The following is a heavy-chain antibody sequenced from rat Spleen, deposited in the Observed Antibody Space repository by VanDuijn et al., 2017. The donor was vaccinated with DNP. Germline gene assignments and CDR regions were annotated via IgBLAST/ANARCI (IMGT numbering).Heavy chain of an antibody. CDR1: GFTFSDYN. J-gene: IGHJ3*01. Sequence: EVQLVESGGGLVQPGRSLKLSRAASGFTFSDYNMAWVRQAPTEGLEWVAAISFDGSSTYYRDSAKGRFTISRDNAKSTLYLQMDSLRSEDTATYYCARSWGDDGYPPFAYWGQGTLVTVSS. D-gene: IGHD1-12*03. CDR3: ARSWGDDGYPPFAY. CDR2: ISFDGSST. V-gene: IGHV5-7*01.